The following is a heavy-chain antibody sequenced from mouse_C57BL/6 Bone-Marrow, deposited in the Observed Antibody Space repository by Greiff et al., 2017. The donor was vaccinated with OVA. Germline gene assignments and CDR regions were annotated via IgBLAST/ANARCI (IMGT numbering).Heavy chain of an antibody. CDR3: ARGGDYDCPYAMDY. V-gene: IGHV1-72*01. CDR2: IDPNSGGT. CDR1: GYTFTSYW. J-gene: IGHJ4*01. D-gene: IGHD2-4*01. Sequence: QVQLQQPGAELVKPGASVKLSCKASGYTFTSYWMHWVKQRPGRGLEWIGRIDPNSGGTKYNEKFKSKATLTVDKPSSTAYMQLSSLTSEDSAFYYCARGGDYDCPYAMDYWGQGTSVTVSS.